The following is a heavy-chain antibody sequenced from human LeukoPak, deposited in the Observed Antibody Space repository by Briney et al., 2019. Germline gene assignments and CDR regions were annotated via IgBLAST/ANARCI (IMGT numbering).Heavy chain of an antibody. V-gene: IGHV3-7*01. CDR2: INQDGSET. Sequence: GGSLRLSCAASGFTFRNYWMTWVRQAPGKGLEWVASINQDGSETHCVDSVKGRFTISRDNAKNLLYLQMRSLRAEDTAVYYCGCIGSSWYEDFWGQGTLATVSS. D-gene: IGHD6-13*01. J-gene: IGHJ4*02. CDR3: GCIGSSWYEDF. CDR1: GFTFRNYW.